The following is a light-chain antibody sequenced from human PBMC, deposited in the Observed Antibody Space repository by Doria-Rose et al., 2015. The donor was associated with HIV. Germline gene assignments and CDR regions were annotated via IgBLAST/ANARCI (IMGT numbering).Light chain of an antibody. CDR2: LGS. V-gene: IGKV2-28*01. Sequence: TQSPLSLPVTPGQPAPISCRSSQSLLHTIGYNYLDWYLQKPGQSPQLLIYLGSNRASGVPDRFSGSGSGTDFTLKISRVEAEDVGVYYCMQALQTPYTFGQGTKLEI. J-gene: IGKJ2*01. CDR3: MQALQTPYT. CDR1: QSLLHTIGYNY.